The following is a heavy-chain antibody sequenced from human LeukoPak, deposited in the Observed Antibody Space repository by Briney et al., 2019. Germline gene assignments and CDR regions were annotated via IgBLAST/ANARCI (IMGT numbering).Heavy chain of an antibody. Sequence: GGSLRLPCAASGFTFSSYAMSWVRQAPGKGLEWVSAISGSGGSTYYADSVKGRFTISRDNSKSTLYLQMNSLRAEDTAVYYCAKPLYVDTAMVASYWYFDLWGRGTLVTVSS. V-gene: IGHV3-23*01. CDR2: ISGSGGST. D-gene: IGHD5-18*01. J-gene: IGHJ2*01. CDR1: GFTFSSYA. CDR3: AKPLYVDTAMVASYWYFDL.